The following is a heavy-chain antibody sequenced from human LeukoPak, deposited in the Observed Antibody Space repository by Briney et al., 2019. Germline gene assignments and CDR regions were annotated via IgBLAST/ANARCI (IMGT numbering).Heavy chain of an antibody. J-gene: IGHJ5*02. CDR1: GFTFSSYW. V-gene: IGHV3-7*01. D-gene: IGHD4-17*01. Sequence: GGSLRLSCAASGFTFSSYWMSWVRQAPGKGLEWVANIKQDGSEKYYVDSVKGRFTISRDNAKNSLYLQMNSLRAEDTAVYYCVIDPKYGDHGKLASPFDPWGQGTLVTVSS. CDR3: VIDPKYGDHGKLASPFDP. CDR2: IKQDGSEK.